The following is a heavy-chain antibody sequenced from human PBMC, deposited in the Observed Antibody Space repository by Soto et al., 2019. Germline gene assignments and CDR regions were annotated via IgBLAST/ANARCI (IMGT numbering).Heavy chain of an antibody. CDR2: IYSGGTT. V-gene: IGHV3-53*01. J-gene: IGHJ6*02. Sequence: HPGGSLRLSCAASGLTVSSTSMSWVRQAPGKGLEWVSVIYSGGTTSYADSVKGRFTISRDNSKNTLYLQMNTLRAEDTAVYYCARSVGSGTDAVWGQGTTVTVSS. CDR3: ARSVGSGTDAV. D-gene: IGHD1-26*01. CDR1: GLTVSSTS.